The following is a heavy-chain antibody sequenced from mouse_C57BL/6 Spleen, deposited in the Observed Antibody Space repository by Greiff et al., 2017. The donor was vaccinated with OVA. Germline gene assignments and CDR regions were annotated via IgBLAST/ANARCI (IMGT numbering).Heavy chain of an antibody. Sequence: VKLQQPGAELVKPGASVKLSCKASGYTFTSYWMQWVKQRPGQGLEWIGEIDPSDSYTNYNQKFKGKATLTVDTSSSTAYMQLSSLTSEDSAVYYCARSHYGSSLAWFAYWGQGTLVTVSA. CDR3: ARSHYGSSLAWFAY. CDR2: IDPSDSYT. D-gene: IGHD1-1*01. J-gene: IGHJ3*01. CDR1: GYTFTSYW. V-gene: IGHV1-50*01.